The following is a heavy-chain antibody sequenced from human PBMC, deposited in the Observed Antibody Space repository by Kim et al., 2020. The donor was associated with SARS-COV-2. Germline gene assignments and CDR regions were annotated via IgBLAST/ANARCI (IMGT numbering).Heavy chain of an antibody. J-gene: IGHJ4*02. Sequence: YADSVKGRFTISRDNSKNTLYLQMNSLRAEDTAVYYCAKDRDYGDFYFDYWGQGTLVTVSS. D-gene: IGHD4-17*01. V-gene: IGHV3-23*01. CDR3: AKDRDYGDFYFDY.